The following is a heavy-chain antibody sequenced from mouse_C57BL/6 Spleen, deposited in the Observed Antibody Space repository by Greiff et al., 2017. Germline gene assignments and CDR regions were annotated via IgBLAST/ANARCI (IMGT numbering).Heavy chain of an antibody. CDR2: IDPETGGT. D-gene: IGHD1-1*01. CDR1: GYTFTDYE. Sequence: QVQLQQSGAELVRPGASVTLSCKASGYTFTDYEMHWVKQTPVHGLEWIGAIDPETGGTAYNQKFKGKAILTADKSSITAYMEHRSLTSEYLAVYYCTTSGGGVESYYCGISPLFAYWGQGTPLTVSA. J-gene: IGHJ2*01. V-gene: IGHV1-15*01. CDR3: TTSGGGVESYYCGISPLFAY.